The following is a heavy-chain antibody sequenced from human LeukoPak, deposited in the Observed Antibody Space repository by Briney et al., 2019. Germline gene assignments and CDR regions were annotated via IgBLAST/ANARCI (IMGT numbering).Heavy chain of an antibody. CDR2: ISSSSTTI. V-gene: IGHV3-48*04. J-gene: IGHJ6*03. CDR1: GFIFSSYS. Sequence: GGSLRLSRAASGFIFSSYSMNWVRQAPGKGLEWLSYISSSSTTIYYADSVKGRFTISRDNAKNSLYLQMNSLKAEDTAVYYCARNRFPITGTTNNYYYMDVWGKGTTVTVSS. D-gene: IGHD1-7*01. CDR3: ARNRFPITGTTNNYYYMDV.